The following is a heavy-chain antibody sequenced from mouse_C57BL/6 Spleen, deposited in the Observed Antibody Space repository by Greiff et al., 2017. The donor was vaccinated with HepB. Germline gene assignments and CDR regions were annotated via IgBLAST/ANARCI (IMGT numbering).Heavy chain of an antibody. J-gene: IGHJ4*01. V-gene: IGHV1-50*01. Sequence: VQLQQPGAELVKPGASVKLSCKASGYTFTSYWMQWVKQRPGQGLEWIGEIDPSDSYTNYNQKFKGKATLTVDTSSSTAYMQLSSLTSEDSAVYYCASRWLLGAMDYWGQGTSVTVSS. D-gene: IGHD2-3*01. CDR2: IDPSDSYT. CDR3: ASRWLLGAMDY. CDR1: GYTFTSYW.